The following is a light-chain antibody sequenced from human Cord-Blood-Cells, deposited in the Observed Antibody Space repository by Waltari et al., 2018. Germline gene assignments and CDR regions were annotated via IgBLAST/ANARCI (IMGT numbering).Light chain of an antibody. Sequence: SYELTQPPSLSVSPGQTARLPRPGDALPKQPAYWYQQKPGQAPVLVIYKDSERPSGIPGRFSGSSSGTTVTLTISGVQAEDEADYYCQSADSSGTYVFGTGTKVTVL. J-gene: IGLJ1*01. V-gene: IGLV3-25*02. CDR2: KDS. CDR1: ALPKQP. CDR3: QSADSSGTYV.